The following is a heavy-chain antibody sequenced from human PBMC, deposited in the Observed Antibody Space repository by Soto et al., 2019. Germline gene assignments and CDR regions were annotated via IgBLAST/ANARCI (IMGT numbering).Heavy chain of an antibody. D-gene: IGHD4-17*01. J-gene: IGHJ4*02. Sequence: QVQLVQSGAEVKKPGSSVKVSCKASGGTFSSYTISWVRQAPGQGLEWMGRIIPILGIANYAQKFQVRVRITSDKATITAYMELISLISYDTPVYYCARSNLTPDTSFHWCQETLVTLSA. CDR3: ARSNLTPDTSFH. V-gene: IGHV1-69*02. CDR2: IIPILGIA. CDR1: GGTFSSYT.